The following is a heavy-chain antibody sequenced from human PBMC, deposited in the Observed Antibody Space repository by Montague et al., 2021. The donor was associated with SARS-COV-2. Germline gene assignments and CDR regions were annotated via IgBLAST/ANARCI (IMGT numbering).Heavy chain of an antibody. V-gene: IGHV3-33*01. CDR3: ARELVRYYYGMDV. CDR2: IWYDGSNK. Sequence: SLRLSCAASGFTFSSYGMHWVRQAPGKGLEWVAVIWYDGSNKYYADSVKGRFTISRDNSKNTLYLQMNSLRAEDTAVYYCARELVRYYYGMDVWGQGTTVTVSS. CDR1: GFTFSSYG. D-gene: IGHD6-6*01. J-gene: IGHJ6*02.